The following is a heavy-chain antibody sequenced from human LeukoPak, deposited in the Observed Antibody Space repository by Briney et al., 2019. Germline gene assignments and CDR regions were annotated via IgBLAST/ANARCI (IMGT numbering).Heavy chain of an antibody. D-gene: IGHD7-27*01. J-gene: IGHJ4*02. V-gene: IGHV3-23*01. CDR3: VKGGTADRVGWTH. Sequence: GGSLRLSCAASGFTFSDHAMSWVRQAPAKGLEWVSSINGNGGGSYYIDSVKGRFTVSRGNSENALYLQVNNLRTEDTAVYFCVKGGTADRVGWTHWGRGSLVTVFS. CDR1: GFTFSDHA. CDR2: INGNGGGS.